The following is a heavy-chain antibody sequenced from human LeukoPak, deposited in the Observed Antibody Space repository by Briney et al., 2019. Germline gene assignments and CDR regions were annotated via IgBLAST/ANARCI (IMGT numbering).Heavy chain of an antibody. J-gene: IGHJ4*02. Sequence: GGSLRLSCAASGFTFSSYSMNWVRQAPGKGLEWVSSISSSSSYIYYADSVKGRFTIARDNAKNSLYLQINSLRAQDTAVYYCARDPTLLSSGWQEFYFDFWGQGTLVTVSS. D-gene: IGHD6-25*01. CDR2: ISSSSSYI. CDR1: GFTFSSYS. CDR3: ARDPTLLSSGWQEFYFDF. V-gene: IGHV3-21*01.